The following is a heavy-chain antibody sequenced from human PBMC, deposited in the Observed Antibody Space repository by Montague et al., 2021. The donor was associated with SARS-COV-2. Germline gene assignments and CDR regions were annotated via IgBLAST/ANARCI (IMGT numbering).Heavy chain of an antibody. D-gene: IGHD3-3*01. V-gene: IGHV4-39*01. CDR1: GASISSSNYY. J-gene: IGHJ6*03. CDR2: IHCSGST. CDR3: ARGDFGVVIIPYYYYYMDV. Sequence: SETLSLTCTVSGASISSSNYYWGWIRQPPGKGLEWIATIHCSGSTYYKPSLKSRLTISVDTSKNQFSLRLSSVTAADTAVYYCARGDFGVVIIPYYYYYMDVWGKGTTVTVSS.